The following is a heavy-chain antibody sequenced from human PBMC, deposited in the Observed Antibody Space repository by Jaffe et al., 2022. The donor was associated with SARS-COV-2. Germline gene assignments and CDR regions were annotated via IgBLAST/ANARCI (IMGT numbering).Heavy chain of an antibody. Sequence: QVQLVQSGSELKKPGASVKVSCKASGYTFSNYAMNWVRQAPGQGLEWMGWIDTNTGNPTYAQDFTGRFVFSLDTSVSTAYLQISSLKAEDSALYYCARTASSCGAYCSNWFDPWGQGTLVTVSS. CDR1: GYTFSNYA. D-gene: IGHD2-21*02. CDR2: IDTNTGNP. J-gene: IGHJ5*02. V-gene: IGHV7-4-1*02. CDR3: ARTASSCGAYCSNWFDP.